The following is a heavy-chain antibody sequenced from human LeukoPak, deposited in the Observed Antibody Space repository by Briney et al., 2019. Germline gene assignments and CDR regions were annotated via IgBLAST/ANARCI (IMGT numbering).Heavy chain of an antibody. CDR1: GFTFSDYY. CDR2: ISGSGGST. V-gene: IGHV3-23*01. D-gene: IGHD2-15*01. CDR3: AKSRPPLGYCSGGSCFDY. J-gene: IGHJ4*02. Sequence: PGGSLRLSCAASGFTFSDYYMSWIRQAPGKGLEWVSAISGSGGSTYYADSVKGRFTISRDNSKNTLYLQMNSLRAEDTAVYYCAKSRPPLGYCSGGSCFDYWGQGTLVTVSS.